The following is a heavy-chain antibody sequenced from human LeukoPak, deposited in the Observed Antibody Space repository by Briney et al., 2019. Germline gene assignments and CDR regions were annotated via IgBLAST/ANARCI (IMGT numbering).Heavy chain of an antibody. J-gene: IGHJ4*02. CDR1: GYSFTSYW. Sequence: GESLKISCKGSGYSFTSYWIGWVRQMPGKGLEWMGIIYPGDSDTRYSPSFQGQVTISADKSISTPYLQWSSLKASDTALNYCARPSFGVRGVEAFDYWGQGPLVTVSS. D-gene: IGHD3-10*01. CDR2: IYPGDSDT. V-gene: IGHV5-51*01. CDR3: ARPSFGVRGVEAFDY.